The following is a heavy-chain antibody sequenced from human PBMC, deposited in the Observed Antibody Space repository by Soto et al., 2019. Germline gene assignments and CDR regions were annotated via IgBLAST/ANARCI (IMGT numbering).Heavy chain of an antibody. V-gene: IGHV1-58*01. CDR3: AADGIAAAGDFDY. Sequence: SVKVSCKASGFTFTSSAVQWVRQARGQRLEWIGWIVVGSGNTNYAQKFQERVTITRDMSTSTAYVELSSLRSDDTAVYYCAADGIAAAGDFDYWGQGTLVTVSS. J-gene: IGHJ4*02. CDR2: IVVGSGNT. CDR1: GFTFTSSA. D-gene: IGHD6-13*01.